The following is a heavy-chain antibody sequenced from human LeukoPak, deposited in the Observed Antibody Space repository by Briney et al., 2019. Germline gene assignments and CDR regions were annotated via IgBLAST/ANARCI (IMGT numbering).Heavy chain of an antibody. CDR1: GFTFSSYS. V-gene: IGHV3-48*04. J-gene: IGHJ3*01. Sequence: GGSLRLSCAASGFTFSSYSMNWVRQAPGKGLEWVSYISSSSSTIYYADSVKGRFTISRDNAKNSLYLQMNSLRAEDTAVYYCARDRGGYSAAGQPLDVWGQGTMVTVSS. D-gene: IGHD1-26*01. CDR3: ARDRGGYSAAGQPLDV. CDR2: ISSSSSTI.